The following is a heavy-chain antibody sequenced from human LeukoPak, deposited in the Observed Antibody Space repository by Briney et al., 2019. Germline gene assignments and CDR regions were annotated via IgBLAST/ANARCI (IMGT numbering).Heavy chain of an antibody. Sequence: GGSLRLSCAASGFTFSSYAMHWVRQAPGKGLEWVAVISYDGSNKYYADSVKGRFTISRDNSKNTLYLQMNSLRPEDTAVYYCAKDSFPYCRSINCYSFDYWGRGTLVTVSS. CDR3: AKDSFPYCRSINCYSFDY. CDR1: GFTFSSYA. CDR2: ISYDGSNK. V-gene: IGHV3-30-3*01. D-gene: IGHD2-2*01. J-gene: IGHJ4*02.